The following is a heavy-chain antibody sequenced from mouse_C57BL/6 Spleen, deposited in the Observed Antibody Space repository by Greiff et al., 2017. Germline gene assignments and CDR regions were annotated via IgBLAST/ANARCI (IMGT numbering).Heavy chain of an antibody. CDR1: GYTFTDYY. CDR3: ARAVWFAY. Sequence: EVQLQQSGPELVKPGASVKISCKASGYTFTDYYMNWVKQSHGKSLEWIGDINPNNGGTSYNQKFKGKATLTVDKSSSTAYMELRSLTSEDSAVYYCARAVWFAYWGQGTLVTVSA. V-gene: IGHV1-26*01. J-gene: IGHJ3*01. CDR2: INPNNGGT.